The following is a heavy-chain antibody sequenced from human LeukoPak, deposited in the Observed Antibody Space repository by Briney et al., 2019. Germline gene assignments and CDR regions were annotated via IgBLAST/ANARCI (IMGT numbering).Heavy chain of an antibody. CDR2: ISSSGSTI. J-gene: IGHJ4*02. V-gene: IGHV3-48*03. Sequence: GGSLRLSCAASGFTFSSYEMNWVRQAPGKGLEWVSYISSSGSTIYYADSVKGRCTISRDNAKNSLYLQMNSLRAEDTAVYYCPRDPYSGSRPFYNWGQGTLVTVSS. D-gene: IGHD1-26*01. CDR3: PRDPYSGSRPFYN. CDR1: GFTFSSYE.